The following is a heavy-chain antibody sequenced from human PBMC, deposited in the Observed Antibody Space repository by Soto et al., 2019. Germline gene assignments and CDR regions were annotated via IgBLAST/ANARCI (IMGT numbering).Heavy chain of an antibody. J-gene: IGHJ5*02. CDR2: IYPGDSDT. Sequence: GESLKISCKGSGYSFTSYWIGWVRQMPGKGLEWVGIIYPGDSDTRYSPSFQGQVTISADKSISTAYLQWSSLKASDTAMYYCARHGQQLVRGIDWFDPWGQGTLVTVSS. CDR1: GYSFTSYW. D-gene: IGHD6-13*01. V-gene: IGHV5-51*01. CDR3: ARHGQQLVRGIDWFDP.